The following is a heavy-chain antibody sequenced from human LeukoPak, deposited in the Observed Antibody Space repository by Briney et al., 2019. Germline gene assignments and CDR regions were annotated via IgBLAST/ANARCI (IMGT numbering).Heavy chain of an antibody. J-gene: IGHJ3*02. CDR1: GFTVSSNY. D-gene: IGHD2-2*01. Sequence: GGSLRLSCAASGFTVSSNYMSWVRQAPGKGLEWVSVIYSGGSTYYADSVKGRFTISRDNSKNTLYLQMNSLRAEDTAVYYCARGYQLWPHDAFDIWGQGTMVTVSS. CDR2: IYSGGST. CDR3: ARGYQLWPHDAFDI. V-gene: IGHV3-53*01.